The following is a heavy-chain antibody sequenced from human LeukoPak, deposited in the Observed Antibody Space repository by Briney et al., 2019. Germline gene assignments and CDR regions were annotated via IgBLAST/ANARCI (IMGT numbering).Heavy chain of an antibody. D-gene: IGHD4-17*01. Sequence: SETLSLTCTVSGGSISSNYWSWIRQPPGKGLEWLGYVYYSGSTYYNPSLSGPVTISVDPSQNQFSLKLSPVTAGGPAVYYCARSPTTTDHYYAGMDVWGQGTTVTVSS. J-gene: IGHJ6*02. CDR1: GGSISSNY. V-gene: IGHV4-59*12. CDR3: ARSPTTTDHYYAGMDV. CDR2: VYYSGST.